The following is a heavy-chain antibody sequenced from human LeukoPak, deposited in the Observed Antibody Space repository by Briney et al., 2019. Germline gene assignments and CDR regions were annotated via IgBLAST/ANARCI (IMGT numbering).Heavy chain of an antibody. D-gene: IGHD6-13*01. CDR1: GGSISSNNW. Sequence: SETLSLTCAVSGGSISSNNWWSWVRQPPGKGLEWIGEIFHSGSTNYNPTLKSRVTISVDTSKNQFSLKLSSVTAADTAVYYCARGPGYSSSWYSYWGQGTLVTVSS. CDR2: IFHSGST. J-gene: IGHJ4*02. CDR3: ARGPGYSSSWYSY. V-gene: IGHV4-4*02.